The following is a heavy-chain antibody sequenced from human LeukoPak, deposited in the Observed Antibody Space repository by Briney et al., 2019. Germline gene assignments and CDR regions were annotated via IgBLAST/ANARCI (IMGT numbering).Heavy chain of an antibody. CDR2: IKQDGSEK. CDR1: GLTFSSYW. D-gene: IGHD3-10*01. J-gene: IGHJ4*02. Sequence: GGSLRLSCAASGLTFSSYWMSWVGPAPGLGLLWVANIKQDGSEKYYVDSVKGRFTISRDNAKNSLYLQMNSLRAEDTAVYYCAREGYYGSGSWDYWGQGTLVTVSS. V-gene: IGHV3-7*01. CDR3: AREGYYGSGSWDY.